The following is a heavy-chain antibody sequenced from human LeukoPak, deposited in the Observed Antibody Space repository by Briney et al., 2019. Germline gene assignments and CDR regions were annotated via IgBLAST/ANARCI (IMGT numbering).Heavy chain of an antibody. V-gene: IGHV3-30*02. J-gene: IGHJ4*02. CDR2: IRYDGSNK. CDR3: AKDALWFGESGECDY. Sequence: PGGSLRLSCAASGFTFSSYGMHWVRQAPGKGLEWVAFIRYDGSNKYYADSVKGRFTISRDNSKNTLYLQMNSLRAEDTAVYYCAKDALWFGESGECDYWGQGTLVTVSS. D-gene: IGHD3-10*01. CDR1: GFTFSSYG.